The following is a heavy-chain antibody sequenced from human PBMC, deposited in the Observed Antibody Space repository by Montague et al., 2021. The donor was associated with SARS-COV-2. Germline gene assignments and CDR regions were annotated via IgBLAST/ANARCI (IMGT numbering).Heavy chain of an antibody. D-gene: IGHD1-7*01. CDR1: GGSVGSSHYY. CDR2: IYYSGST. J-gene: IGHJ5*02. Sequence: SETLSLTCTVSGGSVGSSHYYWAWIRQPPGKGLEWIGTIYYSGSTYYNPSPRSRVTIDVDASTNQFSLKLHSVTAADTAVYFCARGLYNWNYERWFDTWGQGTLVTVSS. V-gene: IGHV4-39*01. CDR3: ARGLYNWNYERWFDT.